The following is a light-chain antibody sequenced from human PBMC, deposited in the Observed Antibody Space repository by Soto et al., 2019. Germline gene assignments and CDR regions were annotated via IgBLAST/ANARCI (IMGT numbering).Light chain of an antibody. V-gene: IGLV2-14*03. CDR3: CSYRSGTSPYYV. Sequence: QSALTQPASVSGSPGQSITISCTGTSSDIGGYKDVSWYQQHPGKAPQVLIFEVSYRPYGIPNRFSGSKSGNVASLTISGLQAEDEADYYCCSYRSGTSPYYVFGTGTKVTVL. CDR2: EVS. CDR1: SSDIGGYKD. J-gene: IGLJ1*01.